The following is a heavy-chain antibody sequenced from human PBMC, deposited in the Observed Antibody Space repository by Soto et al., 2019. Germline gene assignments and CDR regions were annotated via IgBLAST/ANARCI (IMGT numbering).Heavy chain of an antibody. Sequence: ASVKVSFNASVYTFTNYGISWVRQAPGQGLEWMGWISVYNGDTTYTQKFQGRVTLTTDTPTSTAYMELRSLRSDDMAVYYCARDLSRNCTTTKCYAYYGMDVWGQGTTVTVSS. CDR2: ISVYNGDT. V-gene: IGHV1-18*03. D-gene: IGHD2-8*01. J-gene: IGHJ6*01. CDR3: ARDLSRNCTTTKCYAYYGMDV. CDR1: VYTFTNYG.